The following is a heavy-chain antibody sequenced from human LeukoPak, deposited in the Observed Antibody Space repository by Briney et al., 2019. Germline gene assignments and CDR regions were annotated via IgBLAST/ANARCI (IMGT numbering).Heavy chain of an antibody. J-gene: IGHJ4*02. CDR2: ISGSGGST. Sequence: GGSQRLSCAASEFTFSNYAMSWVRQAPGKGPEWVSAISGSGGSTYYADSVKGRFTISRDNSKNTLYLQMNNLRAEDTAVYYCAKGSDIIVPAANPDYWGQGTLVTVSS. CDR3: AKGSDIIVPAANPDY. D-gene: IGHD2-2*01. CDR1: EFTFSNYA. V-gene: IGHV3-23*01.